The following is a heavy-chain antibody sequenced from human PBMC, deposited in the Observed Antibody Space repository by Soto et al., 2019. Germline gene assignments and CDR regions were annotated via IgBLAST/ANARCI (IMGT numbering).Heavy chain of an antibody. D-gene: IGHD3-10*01. CDR1: GFSLTTSGEA. CDR2: IYWDDDK. V-gene: IGHV2-5*02. Sequence: SGPTLVNPTQTLTLTCTFSGFSLTTSGEAVGWIRQPPGKALEWLVLIYWDDDKRSSPSLKSRLTITKDTSKNQVVLTMTNMDPVDTATYYCAHIPGSGQLLYSYYYYMDVWGKGTTVTVSS. CDR3: AHIPGSGQLLYSYYYYMDV. J-gene: IGHJ6*03.